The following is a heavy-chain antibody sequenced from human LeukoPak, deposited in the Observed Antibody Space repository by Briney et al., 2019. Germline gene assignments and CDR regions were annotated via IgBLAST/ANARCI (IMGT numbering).Heavy chain of an antibody. CDR1: GGTFSSYA. V-gene: IGHV1-69*06. CDR3: ARDFIAARPDPSTTERYYYYYMDV. CDR2: IIPIFGTA. Sequence: SVKVSCKASGGTFSSYAISWVRQAPGQGLEWMGGIIPIFGTANYAQKFQGRVTITADKSTSTAYMELSSLRSEDTAVYYCARDFIAARPDPSTTERYYYYYMDVWGKGTTVTVSS. J-gene: IGHJ6*03. D-gene: IGHD6-6*01.